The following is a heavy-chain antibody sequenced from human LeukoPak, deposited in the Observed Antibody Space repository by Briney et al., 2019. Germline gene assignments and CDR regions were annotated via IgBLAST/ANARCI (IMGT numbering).Heavy chain of an antibody. D-gene: IGHD2-2*01. Sequence: GGSLRLSCAASRVTFSSYAMSCVPRAPGRGLGWGSAISGSGGSTYYADSVKGRFTISRDNSKNTLYLQMNSLRAEDTAVYYCAKDKDIVVVPARNAFDIWGQGTMVTVSS. CDR2: ISGSGGST. CDR3: AKDKDIVVVPARNAFDI. CDR1: RVTFSSYA. V-gene: IGHV3-23*01. J-gene: IGHJ3*02.